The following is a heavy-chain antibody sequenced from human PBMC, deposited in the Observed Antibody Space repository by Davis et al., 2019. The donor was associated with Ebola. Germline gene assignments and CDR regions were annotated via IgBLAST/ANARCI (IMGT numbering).Heavy chain of an antibody. CDR2: SYHSGST. CDR3: AREAGATTRIYDS. D-gene: IGHD1-26*01. V-gene: IGHV4-38-2*02. Sequence: PGGSLRLSCTVSGYSINSDYYWGWIRQPPGKGLEWIGSSYHSGSTYYNPSLKSRVTISVDMSKNQFSLKLSSVTAADTAVYYCAREAGATTRIYDSWGQGTLVTVSS. J-gene: IGHJ5*01. CDR1: GYSINSDYY.